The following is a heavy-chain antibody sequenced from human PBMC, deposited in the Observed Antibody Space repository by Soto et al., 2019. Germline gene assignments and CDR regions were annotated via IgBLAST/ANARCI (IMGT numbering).Heavy chain of an antibody. CDR1: GFSLSTSGVG. D-gene: IGHD3-3*01. J-gene: IGHJ4*02. V-gene: IGHV2-5*02. CDR3: AHIRTYYDFWSGPTGPYFDY. Sequence: QITLKESGPTLVKPIQTLTLTCTFSGFSLSTSGVGVGWIRQPPGKALEWLALIYWDDDKRYSPSLKSRLTITKDTSKNQVVLTMTNMDPVDTATYYCAHIRTYYDFWSGPTGPYFDYWGQGTLVTVSS. CDR2: IYWDDDK.